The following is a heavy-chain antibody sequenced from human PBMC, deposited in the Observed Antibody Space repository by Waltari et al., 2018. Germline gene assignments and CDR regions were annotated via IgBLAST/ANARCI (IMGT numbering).Heavy chain of an antibody. CDR3: ARSYGGAFDI. D-gene: IGHD4-17*01. CDR2: TCYSGGT. V-gene: IGHV4-31*03. J-gene: IGHJ3*02. CDR1: GGSISSGGYY. Sequence: QVQLQESGPGLVKPSQTLSLTCTVSGGSISSGGYYWSWIRQHPGKGLEGIGYTCYSGGTYYNPSLKSRVTLSVDTSKNQFSRKLSSVTAADTAVYYCARSYGGAFDIWGQGTMVTVSS.